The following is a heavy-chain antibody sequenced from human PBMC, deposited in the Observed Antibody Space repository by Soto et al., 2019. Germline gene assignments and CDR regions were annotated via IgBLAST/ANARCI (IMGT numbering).Heavy chain of an antibody. D-gene: IGHD1-26*01. CDR2: ISGSGFKK. CDR3: AKNQGVELVPLATVDWFDP. Sequence: QTGGSLRPSCAASGFIFENFGMSWVRQAPGKGLEWISSISGSGFKKYYADSVKGRFTISRDNSKSTVYLELNNLSAEDTAVYHCAKNQGVELVPLATVDWFDPWGQGSVVTVSS. V-gene: IGHV3-23*01. CDR1: GFIFENFG. J-gene: IGHJ5*02.